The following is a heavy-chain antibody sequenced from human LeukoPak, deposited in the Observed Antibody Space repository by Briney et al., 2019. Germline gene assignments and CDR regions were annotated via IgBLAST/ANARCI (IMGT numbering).Heavy chain of an antibody. CDR3: AKENPHNDY. Sequence: PGGSLRLSCAASGFTFSSYEMNWVRQAPGKGLEWLSHISSSGSTKYYANSVKGRFTISRDNAKNSVYLQMNSLTAEDTGLYYCAKENPHNDYWGQGTLVTVSS. CDR2: ISSSGSTK. J-gene: IGHJ4*02. CDR1: GFTFSSYE. V-gene: IGHV3-48*03.